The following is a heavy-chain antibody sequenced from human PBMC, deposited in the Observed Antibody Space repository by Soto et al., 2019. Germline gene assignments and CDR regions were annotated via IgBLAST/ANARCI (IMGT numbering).Heavy chain of an antibody. CDR1: GFTFRSYA. V-gene: IGHV3-23*01. J-gene: IGHJ5*02. CDR2: ISGSGGST. Sequence: GGSLRLSCAASGFTFRSYARSWVRQAPGKGLEWVSAISGSGGSTYYADSVKGRFTISRDNSKNTLYLQMNSLRAEDTAVYYCAKGKRAIAAAGTIWFDPWGQGTLVTVSS. CDR3: AKGKRAIAAAGTIWFDP. D-gene: IGHD6-13*01.